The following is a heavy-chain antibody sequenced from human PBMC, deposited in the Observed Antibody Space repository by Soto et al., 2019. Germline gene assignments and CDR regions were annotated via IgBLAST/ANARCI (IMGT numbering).Heavy chain of an antibody. D-gene: IGHD5-12*01. J-gene: IGHJ4*02. CDR3: ARSGYDLYYFDY. Sequence: QVQLVQSGAEVKKPGSSVKVSCKASGGTFNSYVISWVRQAPGQGLEWMGGIIPIFDTANYAQKFQGRVTITADGSTSTAYMELSSLRSEDTAVYYCARSGYDLYYFDYWGQGTLVTVSS. CDR1: GGTFNSYV. V-gene: IGHV1-69*12. CDR2: IIPIFDTA.